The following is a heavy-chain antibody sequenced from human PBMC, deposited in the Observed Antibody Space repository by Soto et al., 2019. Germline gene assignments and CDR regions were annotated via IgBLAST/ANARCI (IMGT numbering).Heavy chain of an antibody. J-gene: IGHJ6*02. CDR3: ARDGIEAAGTKSYGMDV. V-gene: IGHV3-33*01. Sequence: QVQLVESGGGVVQPGRSLRLSCAASGFTFSSYGMHWVRQAPGKGLEWVAVIWYDGSNKYYADSVKGRFTISRDNSKNTLYLQMNSLSAEDTAVYYCARDGIEAAGTKSYGMDVWGQGTTVTVSS. CDR1: GFTFSSYG. D-gene: IGHD6-13*01. CDR2: IWYDGSNK.